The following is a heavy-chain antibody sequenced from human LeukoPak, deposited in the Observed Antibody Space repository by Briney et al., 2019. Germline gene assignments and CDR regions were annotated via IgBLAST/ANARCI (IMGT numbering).Heavy chain of an antibody. CDR3: ARGGGSWIDP. J-gene: IGHJ5*02. V-gene: IGHV6-1*01. D-gene: IGHD1-26*01. Sequence: SQTLSLTCAISGDSVSSNSVAWIWTRQSPSRGLEWLRRTYYRSKWYNDYAVSVKSRITINPDTSKNQFSLQLNSVTPEDTAVYYCARGGGSWIDPWGQGTLVTVS. CDR2: TYYRSKWYN. CDR1: GDSVSSNSVA.